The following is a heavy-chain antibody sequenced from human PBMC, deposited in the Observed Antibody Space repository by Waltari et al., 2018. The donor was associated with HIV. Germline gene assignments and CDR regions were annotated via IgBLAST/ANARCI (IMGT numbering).Heavy chain of an antibody. CDR3: THEQLYYFDY. CDR1: GFTVSSNY. J-gene: IGHJ4*02. V-gene: IGHV3-66*02. CDR2: IYSGGST. Sequence: EVQLVESGGGLVQPGGSLRLSGAASGFTVSSNYMSWVGQAQGKGLEWVSVIYSGGSTYYADSVKGRFTISRDKSKNTLYLQMNSLIAEDTAVYYCTHEQLYYFDYWGQGTLVTVSS. D-gene: IGHD1-1*01.